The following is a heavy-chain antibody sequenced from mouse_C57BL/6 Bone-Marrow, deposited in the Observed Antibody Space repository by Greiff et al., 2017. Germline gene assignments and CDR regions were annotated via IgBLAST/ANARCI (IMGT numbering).Heavy chain of an antibody. V-gene: IGHV10-3*01. J-gene: IGHJ1*03. D-gene: IGHD2-4*01. CDR1: GFTFNTYA. Sequence: EVKLVESGGGLVQPKGSLKLSCAASGFTFNTYAMHWVRQAPGKGLEWVARIRSKSSNYATYYADSVKDRFTISRDDSQSMLYLQMNNLKTEDTAMYYCVREPIYYDYDWDWYFDVWGTGTTVTVSS. CDR2: IRSKSSNYAT. CDR3: VREPIYYDYDWDWYFDV.